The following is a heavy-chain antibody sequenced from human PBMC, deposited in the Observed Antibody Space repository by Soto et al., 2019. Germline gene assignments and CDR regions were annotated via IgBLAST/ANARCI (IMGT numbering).Heavy chain of an antibody. Sequence: QVQLVESGGGVVQPGRSLRLSCVASGFTFSSYGMHWVRQAPGKGLEWVAVISYDGSNKYYADSVKGRFTISRDNSKNTLYLQMNSLRAEDTAVYYCAKEVYSGYDFEGGGMDWGQGTLVTVSS. CDR1: GFTFSSYG. J-gene: IGHJ4*02. D-gene: IGHD5-12*01. V-gene: IGHV3-30*18. CDR3: AKEVYSGYDFEGGGMD. CDR2: ISYDGSNK.